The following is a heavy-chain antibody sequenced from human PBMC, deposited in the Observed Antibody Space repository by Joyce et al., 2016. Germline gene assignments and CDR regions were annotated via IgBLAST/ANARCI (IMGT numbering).Heavy chain of an antibody. CDR3: VRAHSSLAGFLY. Sequence: QVQIQQWGAGLLKPSETLSLNCAVYGGSFSGYYWSWIRQPPGKGLEWIAEINHNGSPNYNPSLMSRATISVDASNNQFSLRLSSVIAADTAVYYCVRAHSSLAGFLYWGQGTLVTVSS. D-gene: IGHD3-22*01. J-gene: IGHJ4*02. CDR2: INHNGSP. V-gene: IGHV4-34*01. CDR1: GGSFSGYY.